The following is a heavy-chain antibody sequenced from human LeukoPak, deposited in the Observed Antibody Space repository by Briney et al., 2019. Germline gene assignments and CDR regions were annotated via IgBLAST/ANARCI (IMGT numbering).Heavy chain of an antibody. J-gene: IGHJ4*02. Sequence: SETLSLTCTVSGYSISSGYYWGWIRQPPGKGLEWIGSIYHSGSTYYNPSLKSRVTISVDTSKNQFSLKLSSVTAADTAVYYCARGTDSSGYFDYWGQGTLVTVSS. CDR3: ARGTDSSGYFDY. CDR2: IYHSGST. CDR1: GYSISSGYY. D-gene: IGHD3-22*01. V-gene: IGHV4-38-2*02.